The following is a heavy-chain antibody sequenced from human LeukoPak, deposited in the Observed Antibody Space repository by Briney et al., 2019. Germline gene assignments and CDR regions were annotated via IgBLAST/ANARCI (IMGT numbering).Heavy chain of an antibody. CDR1: GFTFSSYG. V-gene: IGHV3-30*02. J-gene: IGHJ4*02. Sequence: PGGSLRLSCAASGFTFSSYGMHWVRQAPGKGLEWVAFIRYDGSNKYYADSAKGRFTISRDNSKNTLYLQMNSLRAEDTAVYYCAKVVVVVPAAIGPFDYWGQGTLVTVSS. D-gene: IGHD2-2*02. CDR3: AKVVVVVPAAIGPFDY. CDR2: IRYDGSNK.